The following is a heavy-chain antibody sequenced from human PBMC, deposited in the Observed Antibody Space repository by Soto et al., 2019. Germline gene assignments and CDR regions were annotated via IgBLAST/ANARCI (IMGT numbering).Heavy chain of an antibody. CDR3: ARANWYSEY. V-gene: IGHV4-59*11. D-gene: IGHD7-27*01. J-gene: IGHJ4*02. CDR2: IYYTGPT. CDR1: GGSINNHY. Sequence: QVHLQESGPGLVKPSETLSLTCTVSGGSINNHYWSWIRQPPGKGLEWIGYIYYTGPTNYNPSLKSRVTMSVDTSKNQFSLNLTSLTAADTAIYYCARANWYSEYWGQGTLITVSS.